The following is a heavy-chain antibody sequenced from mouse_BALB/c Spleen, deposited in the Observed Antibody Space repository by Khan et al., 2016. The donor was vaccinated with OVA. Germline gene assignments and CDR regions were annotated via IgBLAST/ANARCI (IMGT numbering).Heavy chain of an antibody. J-gene: IGHJ3*01. D-gene: IGHD3-2*02. V-gene: IGHV1-54*01. CDR2: INPGSGGT. CDR1: GYAFTDYL. CDR3: SRSGYGFGAY. Sequence: QVQLKESGAELVRPGKSVKVSCKASGYAFTDYLIEWLKQRPGQGLEWIGVINPGSGGTHYNEEFMDRATLTADKSSSTAYMQLSSLTSDDSAVYFCSRSGYGFGAYWGPGTLVTVSA.